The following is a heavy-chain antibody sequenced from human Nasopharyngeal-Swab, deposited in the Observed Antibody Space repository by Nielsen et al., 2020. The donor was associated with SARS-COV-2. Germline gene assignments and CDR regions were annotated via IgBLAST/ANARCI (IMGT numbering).Heavy chain of an antibody. D-gene: IGHD2-15*01. CDR2: IRSKGNNYAT. Sequence: GESLKISCAASGFTFSDSAIHWVRQASGKGLEWVGRIRSKGNNYATAYSASVKGRFIIFRDDPTNTAYLQMNNLRAEDTAVYYCARGYCSSGSCYAKHYGMDVWGQGTTVTVSS. CDR1: GFTFSDSA. J-gene: IGHJ6*02. V-gene: IGHV3-73*01. CDR3: ARGYCSSGSCYAKHYGMDV.